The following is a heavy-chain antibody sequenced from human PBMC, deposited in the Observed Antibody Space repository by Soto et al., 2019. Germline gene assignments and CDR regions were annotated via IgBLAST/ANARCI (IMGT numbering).Heavy chain of an antibody. Sequence: QVQLVESGGGVVQPGGSLRLSCLASGFGFSGYSMHWVRQAPGKGLDWVAVIQHDGSEIYYADSVKGRFTISKDDSNNTLHLQMNALRVDDTALYYCVRVGWGYSYGNGMDGWGQGTTVTVSS. D-gene: IGHD5-18*01. CDR1: GFGFSGYS. CDR2: IQHDGSEI. J-gene: IGHJ6*02. V-gene: IGHV3-30-3*01. CDR3: VRVGWGYSYGNGMDG.